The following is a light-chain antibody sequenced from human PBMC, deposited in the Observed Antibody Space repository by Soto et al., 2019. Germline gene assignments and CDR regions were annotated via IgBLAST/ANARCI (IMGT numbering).Light chain of an antibody. Sequence: DIQMTQSPSTLSASVGDRVTITCRASQSINNWLAWYQQKPGYAPKLLIYKGSSLQSGVPSRFSGSASGTEFTLTISSLQPDDFATYYCQQYNSYQYTFGQETNLEIK. CDR3: QQYNSYQYT. J-gene: IGKJ2*01. CDR2: KGS. V-gene: IGKV1-5*03. CDR1: QSINNW.